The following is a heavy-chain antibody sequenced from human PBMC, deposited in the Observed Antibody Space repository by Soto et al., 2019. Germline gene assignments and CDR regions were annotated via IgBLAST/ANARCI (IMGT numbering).Heavy chain of an antibody. CDR2: IIPSFGTA. V-gene: IGHV1-69*01. J-gene: IGHJ6*02. D-gene: IGHD3-3*01. CDR3: ARGPSRITIFGVVTGNGMDV. CDR1: GGTFSSYA. Sequence: QVQLVQSGAEVKKPGSSVKVSCKASGGTFSSYAISWVRQAPGQGLEWMGGIIPSFGTANYAQKFQGRVTITADASTSTAYMELSSLRSEDTAVYYCARGPSRITIFGVVTGNGMDVWGQGTTVTVSS.